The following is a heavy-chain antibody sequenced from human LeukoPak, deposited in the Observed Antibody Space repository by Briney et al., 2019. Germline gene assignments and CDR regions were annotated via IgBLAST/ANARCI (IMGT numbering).Heavy chain of an antibody. CDR2: ISSTTTI. CDR3: ARDSEMATHPHISFPFDY. Sequence: QTGGSLRLSCAASGFSFATYGMTWVRQAPGQGLEWVSYISSTTTIYYADSVKGRFTISRDNAKNSLYLQMNSLRDEDTAVYYCARDSEMATHPHISFPFDYWGQGTLVTVSS. D-gene: IGHD5-24*01. J-gene: IGHJ4*02. V-gene: IGHV3-48*02. CDR1: GFSFATYG.